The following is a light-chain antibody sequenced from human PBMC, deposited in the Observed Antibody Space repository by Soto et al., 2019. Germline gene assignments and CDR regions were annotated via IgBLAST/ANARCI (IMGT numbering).Light chain of an antibody. CDR1: QSVTSY. Sequence: EIVLTQSPATLSLSPGERATLSCRASQSVTSYLAWYQQKPGRAPRLLIYDISKRATGIPARFSGSGSGTDFTLTISSLEPEDFAVYYCQQRSNSYTFGQGTKLEIK. CDR2: DIS. J-gene: IGKJ2*01. V-gene: IGKV3-11*01. CDR3: QQRSNSYT.